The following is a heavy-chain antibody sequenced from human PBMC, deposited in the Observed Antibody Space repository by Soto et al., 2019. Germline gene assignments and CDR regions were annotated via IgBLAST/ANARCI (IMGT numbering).Heavy chain of an antibody. CDR1: GYTFTSYY. D-gene: IGHD3-16*01. J-gene: IGHJ4*02. V-gene: IGHV1-46*03. CDR3: ARGRGRNPFDY. CDR2: INPSGGST. Sequence: ASVKVSCKASGYTFTSYYIHWVRQAPGQGLEWMGIINPSGGSTSYAQKFQGRVTMTRDTSTSTVYMELSGLRSEDTAVYYCARGRGRNPFDYWGQGTLVTVSS.